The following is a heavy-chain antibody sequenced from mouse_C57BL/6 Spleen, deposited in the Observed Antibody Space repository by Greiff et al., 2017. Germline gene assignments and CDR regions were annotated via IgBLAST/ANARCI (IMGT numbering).Heavy chain of an antibody. Sequence: EVKLVESGPGLVKPSQSLSLTCSVTGYSITSGYYWNWIRQFPGNKLEWMGYISYDGSNNYNPSLKNRISITRDTSKNQFFLKLNSVTTEDTATYYCASYYYGSSYGYFDVWGTGTTVTVSS. CDR2: ISYDGSN. J-gene: IGHJ1*03. CDR1: GYSITSGYY. D-gene: IGHD1-1*01. CDR3: ASYYYGSSYGYFDV. V-gene: IGHV3-6*01.